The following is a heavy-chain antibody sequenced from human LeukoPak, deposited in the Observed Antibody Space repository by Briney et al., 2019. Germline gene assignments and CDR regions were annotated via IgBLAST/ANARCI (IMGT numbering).Heavy chain of an antibody. CDR3: ARGVAAANGMDV. CDR1: GFTFSSYG. CDR2: IWYDGSNK. Sequence: PGGSLRLSCAASGFTFSSYGMHWVRQAPGKGLEWVAVIWYDGSNKYHADSVKGRFTISRDNSKNTLYLQMNSLRAEDTAVYYCARGVAAANGMDVWGQGTTVTVSS. D-gene: IGHD6-13*01. J-gene: IGHJ6*02. V-gene: IGHV3-33*01.